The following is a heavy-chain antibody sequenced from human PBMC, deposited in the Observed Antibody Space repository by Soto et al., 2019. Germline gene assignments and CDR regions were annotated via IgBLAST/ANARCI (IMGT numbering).Heavy chain of an antibody. CDR1: GFTFNNYA. Sequence: EVQVLDSWGGLVQPGGSLRLSCAASGFTFNNYAMNLVRPAPGKGLEWVATISGTGCSTYYDDSLKGRFTISKDNSKNTLYLQINSLRVEDTVVYYCAKDLLGGDFDYWGQGTQVTVSS. V-gene: IGHV3-23*01. J-gene: IGHJ4*02. D-gene: IGHD2-15*01. CDR2: ISGTGCST. CDR3: AKDLLGGDFDY.